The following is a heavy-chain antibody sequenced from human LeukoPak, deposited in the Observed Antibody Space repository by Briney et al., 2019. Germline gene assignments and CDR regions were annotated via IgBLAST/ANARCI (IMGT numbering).Heavy chain of an antibody. CDR2: IDHYSGGT. CDR3: ARDSDAERGPVWDDTSGDEY. CDR1: EYTFNGNY. D-gene: IGHD3-22*01. Sequence: ASVTVSCTSSEYTFNGNYIYWVRQAPGQRREWIGWIDHYSGGTKSAQKFEGRVTLTRDTSISTAYMELHTLISDDTAVYYCARDSDAERGPVWDDTSGDEYWGQGTLVTVSP. J-gene: IGHJ4*02. V-gene: IGHV1-2*02.